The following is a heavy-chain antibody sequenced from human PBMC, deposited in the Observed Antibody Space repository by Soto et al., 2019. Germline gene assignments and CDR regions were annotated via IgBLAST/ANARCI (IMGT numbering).Heavy chain of an antibody. J-gene: IGHJ4*02. D-gene: IGHD3-10*01. Sequence: QVQLVQSGAEVKKPGSSVKVSCTASRGTFSYNTISWVRQAPGQGLEWMGRVIPMVGMSSYAQTFQGRLTITADKSTSTVYMALNSLRPEDTAVYYFATNYGSGSTHFDYLGQGTLVTVSS. V-gene: IGHV1-69*02. CDR3: ATNYGSGSTHFDY. CDR1: RGTFSYNT. CDR2: VIPMVGMS.